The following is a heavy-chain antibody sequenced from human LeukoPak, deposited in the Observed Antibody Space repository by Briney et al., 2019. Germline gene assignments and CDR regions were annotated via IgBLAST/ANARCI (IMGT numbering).Heavy chain of an antibody. V-gene: IGHV3-66*01. CDR2: IYSGGST. CDR3: ARGGLYSSGWYLDY. CDR1: GFTVSSNY. D-gene: IGHD6-19*01. Sequence: GGSLRLSCAASGFTVSSNYMSWVRQAPGKGLEWVSVIYSGGSTYYADSVKGRFTISRDNSKNTLYLQMNSLRAEDTAVYYCARGGLYSSGWYLDYWGQGTLVTVSS. J-gene: IGHJ4*02.